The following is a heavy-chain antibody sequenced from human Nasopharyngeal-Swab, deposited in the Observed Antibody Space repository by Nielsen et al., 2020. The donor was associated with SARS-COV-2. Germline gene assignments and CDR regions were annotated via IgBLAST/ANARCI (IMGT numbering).Heavy chain of an antibody. CDR2: ISAYNGRT. CDR3: ARDPRGLDY. D-gene: IGHD6-25*01. Sequence: WGGQAPGQGLEWMGWISAYNGRTYYAQKFQGRVTMTTDTSTSTAYMDLRSLRSEGTAFYDCARDPRGLDYWGQGTLVTVSS. V-gene: IGHV1-18*01. J-gene: IGHJ4*02.